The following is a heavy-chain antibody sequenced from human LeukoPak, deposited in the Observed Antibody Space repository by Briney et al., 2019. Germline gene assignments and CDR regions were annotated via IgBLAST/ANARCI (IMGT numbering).Heavy chain of an antibody. J-gene: IGHJ4*02. CDR1: GFTLSNYE. Sequence: PGGSLRLSCAASGFTLSNYEFNWVRPAPGKGLEWVSVIYSGGSSYYADSVKGRFTISRDNSKNTLYLQMNSLRAEDTAVYYCARGYASQRARGVYYFDYWGQGTLVTVSS. CDR3: ARGYASQRARGVYYFDY. D-gene: IGHD1-1*01. CDR2: IYSGGSS. V-gene: IGHV3-53*01.